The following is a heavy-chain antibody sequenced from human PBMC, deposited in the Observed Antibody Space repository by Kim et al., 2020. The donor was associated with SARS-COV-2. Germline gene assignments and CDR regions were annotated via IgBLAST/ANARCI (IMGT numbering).Heavy chain of an antibody. D-gene: IGHD6-19*01. CDR3: AKVGYSSGWYHRKAFDI. J-gene: IGHJ3*02. V-gene: IGHV3-43*01. Sequence: KGRFTISRDNSKNSLYQQMNSLRTEETALYYCAKVGYSSGWYHRKAFDIWGQGTMVTVSS.